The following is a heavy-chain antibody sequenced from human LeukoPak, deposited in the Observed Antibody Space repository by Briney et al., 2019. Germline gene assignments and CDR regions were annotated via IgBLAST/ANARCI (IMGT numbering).Heavy chain of an antibody. CDR2: ISYDGSNK. Sequence: GGSLRLSCAASGFTFSSYAMHWVRQAPGKGLEWVAVISYDGSNKYYADSVKGRFTISRDNSKNTLYLQMNRLRAEDTAVYYCAREQGHFDYWGQGTLVTVSS. CDR3: AREQGHFDY. V-gene: IGHV3-30-3*01. J-gene: IGHJ4*02. CDR1: GFTFSSYA.